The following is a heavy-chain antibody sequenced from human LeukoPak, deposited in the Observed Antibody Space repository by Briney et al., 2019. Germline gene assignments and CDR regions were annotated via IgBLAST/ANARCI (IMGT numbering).Heavy chain of an antibody. V-gene: IGHV4-39*01. J-gene: IGHJ3*02. CDR1: GGSISSSSYY. Sequence: PSETLSLTCTVSGGSISSSSYYWGWIRQPPGNGLEWIGSIYYSGSTYYNPSLKSRVTISVDTSKNQFSLKLSSVTAADTAVYYCARHTAHYDILTGYLKGAFDIWGQGTMVTVSS. CDR2: IYYSGST. D-gene: IGHD3-9*01. CDR3: ARHTAHYDILTGYLKGAFDI.